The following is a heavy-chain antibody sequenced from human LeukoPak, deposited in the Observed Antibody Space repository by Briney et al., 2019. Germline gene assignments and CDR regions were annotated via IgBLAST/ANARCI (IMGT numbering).Heavy chain of an antibody. Sequence: SETLSLTCAVSGGSISSGGYSWSWIRQPPGKGLEWIGYIYHSGSTYYNPSLKGRVTISVDRSKNQFSLKLSSVTAADTAVYYCAREPVGYYGGNSGYFDYWGQGTLVTVSS. CDR1: GGSISSGGYS. CDR2: IYHSGST. V-gene: IGHV4-30-2*01. D-gene: IGHD4-23*01. J-gene: IGHJ4*02. CDR3: AREPVGYYGGNSGYFDY.